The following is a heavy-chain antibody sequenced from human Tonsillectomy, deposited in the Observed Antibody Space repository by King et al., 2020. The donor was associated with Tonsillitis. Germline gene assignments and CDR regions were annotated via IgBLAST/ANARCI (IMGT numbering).Heavy chain of an antibody. CDR2: IYPGDSDT. CDR3: AKNGDSSGYYL. Sequence: VQLVESGAEVKKPGESLKISCKGSGYTFTSNWIAWVRQMPGKGLEWMGIIYPGDSDTRYSPSFQGQVTISAAKSISTAHLPWRSRKAADTAMYYCAKNGDSSGYYLWGQGTLVTVSS. J-gene: IGHJ1*01. V-gene: IGHV5-51*01. D-gene: IGHD3-22*01. CDR1: GYTFTSNW.